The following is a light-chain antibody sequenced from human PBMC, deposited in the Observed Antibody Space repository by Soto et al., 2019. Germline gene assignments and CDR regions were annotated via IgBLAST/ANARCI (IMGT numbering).Light chain of an antibody. CDR1: QTMNMW. Sequence: DIQMTQSPSTMSASVGDRVTLTGPASQTMNMWLAWYQQRPGKAPKLLIHKASTLEGGVPSRFSGSASGKEFTLTISSLQPDDFATYYCLQYNSYPLTFGGGTKVELK. V-gene: IGKV1-5*03. CDR3: LQYNSYPLT. CDR2: KAS. J-gene: IGKJ4*01.